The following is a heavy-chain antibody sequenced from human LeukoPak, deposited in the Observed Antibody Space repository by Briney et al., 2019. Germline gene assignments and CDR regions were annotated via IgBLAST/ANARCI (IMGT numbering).Heavy chain of an antibody. CDR2: IYPGDSDT. Sequence: GESLKISCVGSGYRFTSYWIGWVRQMPGKGLEYMGIIYPGDSDTRYSPSFQGQVTSSADKSISTAYLQWSSLRASDTAMYYCATGYGSGRGAFDIWGQGTMVTVSS. V-gene: IGHV5-51*01. CDR3: ATGYGSGRGAFDI. CDR1: GYRFTSYW. D-gene: IGHD6-19*01. J-gene: IGHJ3*02.